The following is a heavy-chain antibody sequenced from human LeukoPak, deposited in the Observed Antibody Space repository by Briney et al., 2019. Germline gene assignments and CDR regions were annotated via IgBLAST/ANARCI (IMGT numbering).Heavy chain of an antibody. J-gene: IGHJ4*02. Sequence: SVKVSCKASGGTFSSYGINWVRQAPGQGPEWMGRIVPILGVASFAQKFQGRVTIIADKSTSTAYMELSSLRSEDTAVYYCARDSGCEGGFDYWGQGTLVTVSS. CDR3: ARDSGCEGGFDY. CDR2: IVPILGVA. D-gene: IGHD5-12*01. V-gene: IGHV1-69*04. CDR1: GGTFSSYG.